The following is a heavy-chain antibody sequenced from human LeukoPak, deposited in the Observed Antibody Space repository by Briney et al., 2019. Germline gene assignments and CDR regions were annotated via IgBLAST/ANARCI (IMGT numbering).Heavy chain of an antibody. CDR3: ARHPEPGYCSSTSCHESYFDY. CDR2: ISGSGGRP. Sequence: GGSLRLSCAASGFTFSSCAMSWVRQAPGKGLEWVSTISGSGGRPYYADSVKGRFTISRDNSKNTLYLQMNSLRAEDTAVYYCARHPEPGYCSSTSCHESYFDYWGQGTLVTVSS. J-gene: IGHJ4*02. D-gene: IGHD2-2*01. CDR1: GFTFSSCA. V-gene: IGHV3-23*01.